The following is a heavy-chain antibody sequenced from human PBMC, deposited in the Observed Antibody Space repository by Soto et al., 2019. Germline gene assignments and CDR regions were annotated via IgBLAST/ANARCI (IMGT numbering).Heavy chain of an antibody. D-gene: IGHD3-9*01. V-gene: IGHV4-59*01. CDR2: IYYSGST. CDR1: GVSISSYY. Sequence: SETLSLTCTVSGVSISSYYWSWIRQPPGKGLEWIGYIYYSGSTNYNPSLKSRVTISVDTSKNQFSLKLSSVTAADTAVYYCATQGPYYDILTGYSGYYYYYGMDVWGQGTTVTVSS. J-gene: IGHJ6*02. CDR3: ATQGPYYDILTGYSGYYYYYGMDV.